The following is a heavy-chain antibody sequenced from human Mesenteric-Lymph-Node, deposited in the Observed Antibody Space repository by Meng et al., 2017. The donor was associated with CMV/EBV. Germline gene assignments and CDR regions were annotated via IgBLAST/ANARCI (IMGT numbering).Heavy chain of an antibody. D-gene: IGHD6-6*01. CDR2: ISGGST. V-gene: IGHV3-38-3*01. Sequence: GESLKISCAASGFTVSSNEMSWVRQAPGKGLEWVSSISGGSTYYADSVKGRFTISRDNSKNTLYLQMNSLRAEDTAVYYCARPGAAPSLSAYYFDYWGQGTLVTVSS. CDR1: GFTVSSNE. J-gene: IGHJ4*02. CDR3: ARPGAAPSLSAYYFDY.